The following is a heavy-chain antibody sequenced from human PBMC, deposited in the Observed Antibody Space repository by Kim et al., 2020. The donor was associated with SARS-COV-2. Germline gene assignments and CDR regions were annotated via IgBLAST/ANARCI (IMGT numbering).Heavy chain of an antibody. CDR3: ARSSGSYSDDAFDI. J-gene: IGHJ3*02. V-gene: IGHV4-59*01. D-gene: IGHD1-26*01. Sequence: NPSLKIRVTISVDTSKNQFSLKLSSVTAADTAVYYCARSSGSYSDDAFDIWGQGTMVTVSS.